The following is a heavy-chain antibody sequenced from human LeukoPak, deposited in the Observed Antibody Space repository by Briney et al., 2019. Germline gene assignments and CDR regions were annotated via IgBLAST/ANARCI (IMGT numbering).Heavy chain of an antibody. V-gene: IGHV3-74*01. CDR1: GFTFSSNW. J-gene: IGHJ4*02. D-gene: IGHD1-26*01. CDR3: VRDLGGRSGH. CDR2: INEDGSTT. Sequence: GSLRLSCAASGFTFSSNWMHWVRQAPGKGLVWVSRINEDGSTTNYADSVKGRSTIFRDNAKNTLYLQMNSLRAEDTAVYYCVRDLGGRSGHWGQGTLVTVSS.